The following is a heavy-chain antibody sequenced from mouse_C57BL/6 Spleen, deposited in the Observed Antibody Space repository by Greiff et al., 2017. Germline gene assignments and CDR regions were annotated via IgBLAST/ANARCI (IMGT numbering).Heavy chain of an antibody. CDR3: ARRHVRDAMDY. Sequence: EVMLMESGGDLVKPGGSLKLSCAASGFTFSSYGMSWVRQTPDKRLEWVATISSGGSYTYYPDSVKGRFTISRDNAKNTLYLQMSSLKSEDTAMYYCARRHVRDAMDYWGQGTSVTVSS. CDR2: ISSGGSYT. J-gene: IGHJ4*01. CDR1: GFTFSSYG. V-gene: IGHV5-6*02.